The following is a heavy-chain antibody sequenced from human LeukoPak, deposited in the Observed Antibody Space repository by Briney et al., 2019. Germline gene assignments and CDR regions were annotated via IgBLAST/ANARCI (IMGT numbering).Heavy chain of an antibody. CDR3: ARSERWLQDFDY. CDR1: GCTFRNYA. CDR2: IIPIFGTA. Sequence: GASVKVSCKASGCTFRNYAISWVRQAPGQGLEWMGGIIPIFGTADYAQKFQGRVTMTRDMSTSTVYMELSSLRSEDTAVYYCARSERWLQDFDYWGQGTLVTVSS. J-gene: IGHJ4*02. V-gene: IGHV1-69*05. D-gene: IGHD5-24*01.